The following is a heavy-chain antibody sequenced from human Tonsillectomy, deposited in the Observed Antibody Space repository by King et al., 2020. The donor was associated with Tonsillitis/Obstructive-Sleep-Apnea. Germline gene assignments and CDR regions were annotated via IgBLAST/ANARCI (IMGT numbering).Heavy chain of an antibody. D-gene: IGHD5-12*01. CDR1: GYTFTSYG. CDR2: VSAYNGDT. J-gene: IGHJ4*02. Sequence: QLVQSGAEVKKPGASVKVSCKTSGYTFTSYGINWVRQAPGQGLEWMGWVSAYNGDTNYAQKLQGRVTMTTDTSTSTAYMELRSLRSDDTAVYYCARENRDIVATIKFDYWGQGTLVTVSS. CDR3: ARENRDIVATIKFDY. V-gene: IGHV1-18*01.